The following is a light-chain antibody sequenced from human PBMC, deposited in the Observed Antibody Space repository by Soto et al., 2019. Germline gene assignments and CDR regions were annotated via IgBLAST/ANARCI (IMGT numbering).Light chain of an antibody. CDR3: QQYYSTPYT. CDR1: QSDLYSSNNKNY. CDR2: WAS. Sequence: DIVMTQSPDSLAVSLGERATINCKSSQSDLYSSNNKNYLAWYQQKPGQPPKLLIYWASTRESGVPDRFSGSGSGTDFTLTISSLQAEDVAVYYCQQYYSTPYTFGQGTKLEMK. J-gene: IGKJ2*01. V-gene: IGKV4-1*01.